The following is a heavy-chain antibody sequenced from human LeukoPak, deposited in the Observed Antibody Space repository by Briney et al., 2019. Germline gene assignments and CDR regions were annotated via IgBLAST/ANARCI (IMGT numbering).Heavy chain of an antibody. CDR3: ARDYSSGWYDY. J-gene: IGHJ4*02. D-gene: IGHD6-19*01. CDR1: GYTFTGYY. Sequence: ASVKVSCKASGYTFTGYYFHWVRQAPGQGLEWMGWINPNSGGTKYAQKFQGRVTMTRDTSISTAYMGLSRLTSDDTAVYYCARDYSSGWYDYWGQGTLVTVSS. V-gene: IGHV1-2*02. CDR2: INPNSGGT.